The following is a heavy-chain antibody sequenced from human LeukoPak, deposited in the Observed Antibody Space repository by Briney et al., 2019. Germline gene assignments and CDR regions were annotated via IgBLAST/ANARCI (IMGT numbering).Heavy chain of an antibody. J-gene: IGHJ4*02. CDR3: ARPGRATVTRLDY. V-gene: IGHV5-51*01. Sequence: GESPKTSCRSFGYSFTSYWIGLGRQMPGKGLEWMGIIYPGDSDTRYSPSFQGQVTISADKSISTAFLQWSSLKASDTAMYYCARPGRATVTRLDYWGQGTLVTVTS. CDR1: GYSFTSYW. CDR2: IYPGDSDT. D-gene: IGHD2-21*02.